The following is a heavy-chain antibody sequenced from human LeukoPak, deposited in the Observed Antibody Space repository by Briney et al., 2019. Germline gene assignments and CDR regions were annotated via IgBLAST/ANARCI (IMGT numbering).Heavy chain of an antibody. V-gene: IGHV3-33*08. CDR2: IWYDGSNK. CDR1: GFTSSSYG. CDR3: ARDRYYGSGSYYYYYGMDV. Sequence: GRSLRLSCAASGFTSSSYGMHWVRQAPGKGLEWVAVIWYDGSNKYYADSVKGRFTISRDNSKNTLYLQMNSLRAEDTAVYYCARDRYYGSGSYYYYYGMDVWGQGTTVTVSS. J-gene: IGHJ6*02. D-gene: IGHD3-10*01.